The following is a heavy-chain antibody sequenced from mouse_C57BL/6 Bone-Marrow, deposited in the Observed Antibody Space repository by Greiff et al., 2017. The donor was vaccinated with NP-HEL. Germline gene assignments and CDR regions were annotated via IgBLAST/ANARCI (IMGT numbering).Heavy chain of an antibody. CDR1: GFTFSDYY. CDR3: ARHEGLRRGRYFDV. CDR2: ISNGGGST. D-gene: IGHD2-4*01. V-gene: IGHV5-12*01. J-gene: IGHJ1*03. Sequence: EVKLVESGGGLVQPGGSLKLSCAASGFTFSDYYMYWVRQTPEKRLEWVAYISNGGGSTYYPDTVKGRFTISRDNAKNTLYLQMSRLKSEDTAMYYCARHEGLRRGRYFDVWGTGTTVTVSS.